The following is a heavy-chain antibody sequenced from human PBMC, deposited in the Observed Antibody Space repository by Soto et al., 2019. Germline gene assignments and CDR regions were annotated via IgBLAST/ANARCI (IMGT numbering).Heavy chain of an antibody. D-gene: IGHD6-13*01. J-gene: IGHJ4*02. CDR2: IRSKAYGGTT. CDR1: GFTFGDYA. Sequence: GGSLRLSCTASGFTFGDYAMSWFRQAPGKGLEWVGFIRSKAYGGTTEYAASVKGRFTISRDDSKSIANLQINSLKTEDTAVYYCTRAHLIAAAGRGFDYWGQGTLVTVSS. V-gene: IGHV3-49*03. CDR3: TRAHLIAAAGRGFDY.